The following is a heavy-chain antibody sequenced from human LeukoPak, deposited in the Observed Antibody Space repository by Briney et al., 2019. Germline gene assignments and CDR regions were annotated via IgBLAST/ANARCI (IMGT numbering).Heavy chain of an antibody. CDR1: GDSIGSSSYY. V-gene: IGHV4-39*07. J-gene: IGHJ5*01. Sequence: SETLSLTCNVSGDSIGSSSYYWGWIRQTPEKGLEWIGSIFYSGSTYYTPSLQSRVTMSLDTSKNQFSLRLTSVTAADTAAYYCARQVAIVEPTDPNWFDSWGQGTLVTVSS. CDR2: IFYSGST. CDR3: ARQVAIVEPTDPNWFDS. D-gene: IGHD1-26*01.